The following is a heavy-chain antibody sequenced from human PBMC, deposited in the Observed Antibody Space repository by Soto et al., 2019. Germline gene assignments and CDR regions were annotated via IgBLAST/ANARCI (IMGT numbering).Heavy chain of an antibody. V-gene: IGHV1-69*06. D-gene: IGHD3-22*01. CDR1: GGTFSSYA. CDR3: ARDFDTSGYFSNFAY. CDR2: IVPLFGTA. Sequence: QVQLVQSGAEVKKPGSSVKVSCKASGGTFSSYAFSWVRQAPGQGLEWMGGIVPLFGTANYAQMFQGRVTITADRSTNTAYMELSSLRSEDTAVYYCARDFDTSGYFSNFAYWGQGTLVTVSS. J-gene: IGHJ4*02.